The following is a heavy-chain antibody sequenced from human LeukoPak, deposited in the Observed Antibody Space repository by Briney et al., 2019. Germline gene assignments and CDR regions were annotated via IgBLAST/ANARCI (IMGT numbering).Heavy chain of an antibody. V-gene: IGHV3-30*18. J-gene: IGHJ4*02. CDR2: ISYDGSNK. Sequence: GGSLRLSCAASGFTFSSYGMHWVRQAPGKGLEWVAVISYDGSNKYYADSVKGRFTISRDNSKNTVYLQMNSLRAEDTAVYYCAKETVRGVIISELDYWGQGTLVTVSS. CDR1: GFTFSSYG. D-gene: IGHD3-10*01. CDR3: AKETVRGVIISELDY.